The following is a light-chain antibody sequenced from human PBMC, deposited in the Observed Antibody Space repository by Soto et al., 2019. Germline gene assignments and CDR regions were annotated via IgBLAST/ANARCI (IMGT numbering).Light chain of an antibody. J-gene: IGKJ2*01. CDR2: AAS. CDR3: QQTASTPYA. CDR1: QSINTY. Sequence: DTQMTQSPSSLSASFGERVTITCRASQSINTYFNWYQQKPGEPPNLLIYAASSLKSGVPPRFSGSGSETHFTLTINSLQPEDFATYYCQQTASTPYAFGQGT. V-gene: IGKV1-39*01.